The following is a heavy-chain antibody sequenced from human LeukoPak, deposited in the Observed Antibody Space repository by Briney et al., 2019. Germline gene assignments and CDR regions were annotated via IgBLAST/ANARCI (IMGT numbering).Heavy chain of an antibody. CDR3: ARASRVTGGQASWFDP. D-gene: IGHD4-23*01. J-gene: IGHJ5*02. V-gene: IGHV1-69*04. CDR2: IIPILGIA. CDR1: GGTFSSYA. Sequence: SVKVSCKASGGTFSSYAISWVRQAPGQGLEWMGRIIPILGIANYAQKFQGRVTITADKSTSTAYMELSGLRSEDTAVYYCARASRVTGGQASWFDPWGQGTLVTVSS.